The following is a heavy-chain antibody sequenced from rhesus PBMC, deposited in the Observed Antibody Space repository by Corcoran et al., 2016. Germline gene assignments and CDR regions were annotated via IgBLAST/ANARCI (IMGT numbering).Heavy chain of an antibody. CDR2: ISYSGST. Sequence: QLQLQESGPGLVKPSETLSLTCAVSGYSISSGYGWSWIRQPPVKGLEWIGYISYSGSTSYSPSLKSRVTISRGTTKNQFSLKLSCVTAADTGVYDCAREGSYPDYWGQGVLVTVSS. CDR3: AREGSYPDY. J-gene: IGHJ4*01. V-gene: IGHV4-122*02. D-gene: IGHD1-44*02. CDR1: GYSISSGYG.